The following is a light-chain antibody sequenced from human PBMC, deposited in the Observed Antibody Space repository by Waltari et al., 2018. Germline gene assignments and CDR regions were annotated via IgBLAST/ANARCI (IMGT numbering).Light chain of an antibody. Sequence: QSALTQPPSASGSPGQSVTISCTGTSSDVGAYNFVSWYQQHPGKAPNLLIYEVSKRPSGVPDRFSGSKSGITASLTVSGLQAEDEADYYCSSYAGSDNLRVFGTGTMVTVL. CDR3: SSYAGSDNLRV. CDR1: SSDVGAYNF. J-gene: IGLJ1*01. CDR2: EVS. V-gene: IGLV2-8*01.